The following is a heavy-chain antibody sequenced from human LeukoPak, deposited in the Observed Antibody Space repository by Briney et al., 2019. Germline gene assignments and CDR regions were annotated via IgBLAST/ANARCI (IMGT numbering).Heavy chain of an antibody. CDR2: IYYSGST. J-gene: IGHJ4*02. D-gene: IGHD4-17*01. V-gene: IGHV4-59*01. CDR1: GGSISSYY. CDR3: ARDSPSGAPLG. Sequence: SETLSLTCTVSGGSISSYYWSWIRQPPGKGLECIGYIYYSGSTNYNTSLKSRVTISVDTSKNQFSLKLSSVTAADTAVYYCARDSPSGAPLGWGQGTLVTVSS.